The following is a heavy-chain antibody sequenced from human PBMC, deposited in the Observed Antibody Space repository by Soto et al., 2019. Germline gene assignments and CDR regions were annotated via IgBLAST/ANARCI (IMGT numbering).Heavy chain of an antibody. Sequence: PGGSLRLSCEGSGFTFSVYYISWIRQAPGKGLEWISYSSNSGTFSRYADSVKGRFSISRDNTKNLLYLQMNSLRAEDTAVYYCARSGDNYNRLDYWGQGTPVTVSS. CDR3: ARSGDNYNRLDY. J-gene: IGHJ4*02. CDR2: SSNSGTFS. V-gene: IGHV3-11*06. CDR1: GFTFSVYY. D-gene: IGHD1-1*01.